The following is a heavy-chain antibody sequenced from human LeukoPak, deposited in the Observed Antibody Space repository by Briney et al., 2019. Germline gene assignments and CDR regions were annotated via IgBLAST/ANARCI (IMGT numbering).Heavy chain of an antibody. Sequence: GGSLRLSCAASEFSFSDYSMNWVRQAPGKGLEWVSSITISSSIIYYADSVKGRFTISRDNAKNSLFLQMNSLRAEDTAVYYCARDLSDDYSLDYWGQGTLVSVSS. CDR1: EFSFSDYS. J-gene: IGHJ4*02. D-gene: IGHD3-16*01. CDR3: ARDLSDDYSLDY. CDR2: ITISSSII. V-gene: IGHV3-21*01.